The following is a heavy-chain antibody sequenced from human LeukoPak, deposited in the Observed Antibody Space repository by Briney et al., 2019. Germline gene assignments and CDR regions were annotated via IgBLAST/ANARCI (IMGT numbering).Heavy chain of an antibody. D-gene: IGHD2-2*01. Sequence: GGSLRLSCAASGFNFIDYTMNWVRQAPGKGLEWVSSITSTGRYIFYADSLKGRFTISRDNSKNTLYLQMNSLRAEDTAVYYCAKSPGSTSSPLDYWGQGTLVTVSS. CDR3: AKSPGSTSSPLDY. CDR2: ITSTGRYI. V-gene: IGHV3-21*01. CDR1: GFNFIDYT. J-gene: IGHJ4*02.